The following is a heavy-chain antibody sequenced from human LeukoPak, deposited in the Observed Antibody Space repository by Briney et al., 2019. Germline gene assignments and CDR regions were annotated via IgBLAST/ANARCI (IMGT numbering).Heavy chain of an antibody. CDR1: GYSFNTYW. CDR2: IYPGDSDT. J-gene: IGHJ4*02. CDR3: ARVLGYCNGGSCYPGAY. Sequence: GESLKISCKGSGYSFNTYWIGWVRQMPGKGLEWMGIIYPGDSDTRYSPSFQGQVTISVDKSISTAYLQWSSLKASDTAIYYCARVLGYCNGGSCYPGAYWGQETLVTVSS. D-gene: IGHD2-15*01. V-gene: IGHV5-51*01.